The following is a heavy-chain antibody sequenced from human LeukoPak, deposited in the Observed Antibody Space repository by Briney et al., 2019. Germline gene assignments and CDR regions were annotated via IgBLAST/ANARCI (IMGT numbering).Heavy chain of an antibody. Sequence: PSETLSLTCTVSRYSISSGFFWGWVRQSPGKGLEWIGSVYQSGNTYYNPSLKGRATISLDRSKNQFSLKLSFVTAADTAMYYCAGGFHTYGAIFDYWGQGSLVTVSS. CDR3: AGGFHTYGAIFDY. V-gene: IGHV4-38-2*02. CDR1: RYSISSGFF. J-gene: IGHJ4*02. CDR2: VYQSGNT. D-gene: IGHD4/OR15-4a*01.